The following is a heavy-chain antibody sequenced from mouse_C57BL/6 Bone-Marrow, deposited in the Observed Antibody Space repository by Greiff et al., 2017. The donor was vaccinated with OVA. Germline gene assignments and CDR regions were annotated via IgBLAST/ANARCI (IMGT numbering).Heavy chain of an antibody. CDR2: INPSSGYT. V-gene: IGHV1-7*01. J-gene: IGHJ1*03. CDR1: GYPFTSYW. Sequence: QVQLKQSGAELAKPGASVKLSCKASGYPFTSYWMHWVKQRPGQGLEWIGYINPSSGYTKYNQKFKDKATLTADKSSSTAYMQLSSLTYEDSAVYYCVGRWYFDVWGTGTTVTVSS. CDR3: VGRWYFDV.